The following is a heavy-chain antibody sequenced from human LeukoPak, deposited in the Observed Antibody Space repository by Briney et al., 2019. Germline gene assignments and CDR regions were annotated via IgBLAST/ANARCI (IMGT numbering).Heavy chain of an antibody. CDR3: ARHTDHRTGGDFDY. J-gene: IGHJ4*02. CDR1: GGSVSSGSHY. V-gene: IGHV4-61*01. D-gene: IGHD1-14*01. Sequence: PSETLSLTCAISGGSVSSGSHYWSWIRQPPGKGLEWIGYIYYGGGTNYRSSLKSRLTISLDTSKNQFSLKLRSVTAADTAVYYCARHTDHRTGGDFDYWGQGTLVTVSS. CDR2: IYYGGGT.